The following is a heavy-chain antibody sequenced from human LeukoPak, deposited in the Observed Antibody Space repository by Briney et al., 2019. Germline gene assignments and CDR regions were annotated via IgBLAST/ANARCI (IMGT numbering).Heavy chain of an antibody. CDR3: ARDRGSYYGMDV. CDR1: GGSFSGYY. V-gene: IGHV4-34*01. D-gene: IGHD3-10*01. Sequence: SETLSLTCAVYGGSFSGYYWSWIRQPPGKGLEWIGEINHSGSTNYNPSLKSRVTISVDTSKNQFSLKLSSVTAADTAVYYCARDRGSYYGMDVRGQGTTVTVSS. CDR2: INHSGST. J-gene: IGHJ6*02.